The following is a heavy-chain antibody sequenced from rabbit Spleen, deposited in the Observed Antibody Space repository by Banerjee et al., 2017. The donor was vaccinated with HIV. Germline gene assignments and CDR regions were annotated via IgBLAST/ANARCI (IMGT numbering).Heavy chain of an antibody. D-gene: IGHD1-1*01. CDR2: INTYTDKG. CDR3: ARDLTSVIGWNFNL. Sequence: QEQVVESGGGLVQPGGSLALTCKASGFDFSDGHVISWVRQAPGKGLEWIACINTYTDKGVYATWAKGRFTISRTSSTTVTLQMTSLTAADTATYFCARDLTSVIGWNFNLWGQGTLVTVS. J-gene: IGHJ4*01. CDR1: GFDFSDGHV. V-gene: IGHV1S45*01.